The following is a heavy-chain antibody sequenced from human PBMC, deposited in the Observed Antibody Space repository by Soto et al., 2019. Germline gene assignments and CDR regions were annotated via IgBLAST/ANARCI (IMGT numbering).Heavy chain of an antibody. CDR1: GGSISGYY. V-gene: IGHV4-59*08. D-gene: IGHD5-12*01. CDR2: IQYSGST. J-gene: IGHJ4*02. CDR3: ARHLATWVSGQDY. Sequence: QVQLQESGPGLVKSSETLSLTCTVSGGSISGYYWSWIRQPPGKGLEWIGEIQYSGSTKYTPSFKSRLTISVDTSKNQFSLKLSSVTAADTAVYYCARHLATWVSGQDYWGLRTLVTVSS.